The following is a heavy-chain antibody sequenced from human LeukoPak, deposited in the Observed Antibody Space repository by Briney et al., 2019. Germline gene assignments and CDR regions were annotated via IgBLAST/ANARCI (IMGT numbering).Heavy chain of an antibody. CDR3: ARDSSHYRGSSDY. CDR2: ISESGDIT. V-gene: IGHV3-23*01. J-gene: IGHJ4*02. D-gene: IGHD6-6*01. Sequence: ETLSLTCTVSGGSISNYYWSWVRQAPGKGLEWVSVISESGDITHYADSMKGRFTISRDNTRNTLNLQMNNLRAEDTAIYYCARDSSHYRGSSDYWGQGTLVTVSS. CDR1: GGSISNYY.